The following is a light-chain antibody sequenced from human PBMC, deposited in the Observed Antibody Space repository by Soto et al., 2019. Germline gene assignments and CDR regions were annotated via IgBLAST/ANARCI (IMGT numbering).Light chain of an antibody. J-gene: IGLJ1*01. V-gene: IGLV2-8*01. CDR2: EVT. CDR1: SSDFGDYNY. Sequence: QSVLTQPPSASVSPGLSVTISCPGTSSDFGDYNYVSWYQHHPCKAPKLMIYEVTKRPSGVPDRFSGSKSGNTASLTVSWLQAEDEADYYCSSYAGTNNPYVFGNGTKVTVL. CDR3: SSYAGTNNPYV.